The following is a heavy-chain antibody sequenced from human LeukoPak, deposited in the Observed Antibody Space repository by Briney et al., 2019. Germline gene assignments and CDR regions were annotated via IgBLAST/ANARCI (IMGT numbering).Heavy chain of an antibody. Sequence: SETLSLTCTVSGGSISSYYWSWIRQPPGKGLEWIGEINHSGSTNYNPSLKSRVTISVDTSKNQFSLKLSSVTAADTAVYYCARLGYSYVSAHFDYWGQGTLVTVSS. CDR3: ARLGYSYVSAHFDY. CDR1: GGSISSYY. V-gene: IGHV4-34*01. J-gene: IGHJ4*02. D-gene: IGHD5-18*01. CDR2: INHSGST.